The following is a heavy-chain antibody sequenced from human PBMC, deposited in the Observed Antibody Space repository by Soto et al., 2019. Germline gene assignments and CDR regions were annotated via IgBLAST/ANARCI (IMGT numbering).Heavy chain of an antibody. CDR1: GGSISSGDYY. Sequence: PSETLSLTCTVSGGSISSGDYYWSWIRQPPGKGLEWIGYIYYSGSTYYNPSLKSRVTISVDTSKNQFSLKLSSVTAADTAVYYCARENFYCTNGVCSMFRWFEPWGQGTLVTVSS. V-gene: IGHV4-30-4*01. CDR2: IYYSGST. D-gene: IGHD2-8*01. CDR3: ARENFYCTNGVCSMFRWFEP. J-gene: IGHJ5*02.